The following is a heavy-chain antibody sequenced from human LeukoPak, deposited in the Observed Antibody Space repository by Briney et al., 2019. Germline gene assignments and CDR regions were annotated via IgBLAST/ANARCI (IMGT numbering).Heavy chain of an antibody. CDR1: GGSISSGDYY. D-gene: IGHD6-13*01. CDR3: ARSIADDAFDI. V-gene: IGHV4-30-4*01. Sequence: SETLSLTCTVSGGSISSGDYYWSWIRQPPGKGLEWIGYIYYSGSTYYNPPLKSRVTISVDTSKNQFSLKLSSVTAADTAVYYCARSIADDAFDIWGQGTMVTVSS. CDR2: IYYSGST. J-gene: IGHJ3*02.